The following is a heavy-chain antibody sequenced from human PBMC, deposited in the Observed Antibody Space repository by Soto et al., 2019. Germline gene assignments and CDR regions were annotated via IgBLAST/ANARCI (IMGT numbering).Heavy chain of an antibody. J-gene: IGHJ4*02. D-gene: IGHD2-15*01. Sequence: GGSLRLSCAASGFTFSNSAMSWVRQAPGKGLEWVSTVSGSGGNTYHADSVKGRFTISRDNSKSTLYLQMNSLRAEDTAVYYCAQELGYCSGGRCYGFDYWGQGTLVTVSS. V-gene: IGHV3-23*01. CDR2: VSGSGGNT. CDR3: AQELGYCSGGRCYGFDY. CDR1: GFTFSNSA.